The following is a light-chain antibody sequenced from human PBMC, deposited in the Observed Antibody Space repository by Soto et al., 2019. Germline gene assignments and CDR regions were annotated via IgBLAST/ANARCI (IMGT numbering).Light chain of an antibody. CDR1: QSVLYSSNHKNY. J-gene: IGKJ4*01. Sequence: DIVMTQSPDSLAVSLGERATINCKSSQSVLYSSNHKNYLAWYQQKPGQPPKLLIYWASTRESGVPDRFSGSGSGTDFTLTISSLQAEDVAVYYCQQYYSTPFTFGGGTKVEIK. CDR2: WAS. V-gene: IGKV4-1*01. CDR3: QQYYSTPFT.